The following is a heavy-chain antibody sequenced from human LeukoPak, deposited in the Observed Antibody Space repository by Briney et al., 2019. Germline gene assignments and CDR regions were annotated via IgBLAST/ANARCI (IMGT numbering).Heavy chain of an antibody. J-gene: IGHJ4*02. Sequence: SVKVSCKASGGTFSSYAISWVRQAHGQGLEWMGRIIPIFGIANYAQKFQGRVTITADKSTSTAYMELSSLRSEDTAVYYCTGGDYYDSSGYYRPDIYYFDYWGQGTLVTVSS. D-gene: IGHD3-22*01. CDR1: GGTFSSYA. CDR2: IIPIFGIA. V-gene: IGHV1-69*04. CDR3: TGGDYYDSSGYYRPDIYYFDY.